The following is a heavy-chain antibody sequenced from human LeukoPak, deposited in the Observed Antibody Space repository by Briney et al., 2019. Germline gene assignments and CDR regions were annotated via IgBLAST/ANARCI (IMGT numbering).Heavy chain of an antibody. J-gene: IGHJ5*02. V-gene: IGHV3-9*01. Sequence: GGSLILSCAASGFTFDDYAMHWVRQAPGKGLEWVSGISWNSGSIGYADSVKGRFTISRDNAKNSLYLQMNSLRAEDTALYYCASSRGNWFDPWGQGTLVTVSS. CDR2: ISWNSGSI. CDR3: ASSRGNWFDP. CDR1: GFTFDDYA. D-gene: IGHD1-26*01.